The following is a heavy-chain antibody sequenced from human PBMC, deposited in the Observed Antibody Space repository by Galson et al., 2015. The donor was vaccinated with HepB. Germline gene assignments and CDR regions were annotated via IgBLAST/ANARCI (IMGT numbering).Heavy chain of an antibody. Sequence: TLSLTCTVSGGSISSGGYYWSWIRQHPGKGLEWIGYIYYSGSTYYNPSLKSRVTISVDTSKNQFSLKLSSVTAADTAAYYCARDLGSGSYWPLFDYWGQGTLVTVSS. V-gene: IGHV4-31*03. CDR2: IYYSGST. D-gene: IGHD1-26*01. CDR3: ARDLGSGSYWPLFDY. J-gene: IGHJ4*02. CDR1: GGSISSGGYY.